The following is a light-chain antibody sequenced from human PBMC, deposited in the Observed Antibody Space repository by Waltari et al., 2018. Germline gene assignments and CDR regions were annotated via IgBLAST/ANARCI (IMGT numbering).Light chain of an antibody. V-gene: IGKV3-15*01. CDR1: QSVSSN. CDR3: QQYNNWPPWT. CDR2: GAS. Sequence: EIVMTQSPATLSVSPGERATLSCMASQSVSSNLAWYQQKPGQALRLLIYGASTRATGIPARFSGSGSGTEFTLTISSLQSEDFAVYYCQQYNNWPPWTFGQGTKVEI. J-gene: IGKJ1*01.